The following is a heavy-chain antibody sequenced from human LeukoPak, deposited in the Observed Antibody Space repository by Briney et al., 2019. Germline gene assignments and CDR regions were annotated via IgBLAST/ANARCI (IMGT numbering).Heavy chain of an antibody. V-gene: IGHV4-59*13. D-gene: IGHD1-7*01. CDR2: IYYSGYT. Sequence: SETLSLTCSVFGGSMSNYYWSWIRRPPGRGLEGIGNIYYSGYTTYNPPPKSRVTISVDTSKNQFSLKLSSVTDADTAMYHCAGDPSYNWNYGWFDPWGQGTLVTVSS. J-gene: IGHJ5*02. CDR3: AGDPSYNWNYGWFDP. CDR1: GGSMSNYY.